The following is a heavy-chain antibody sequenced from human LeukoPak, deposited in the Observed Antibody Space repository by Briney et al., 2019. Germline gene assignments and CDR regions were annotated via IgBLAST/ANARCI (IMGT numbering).Heavy chain of an antibody. J-gene: IGHJ3*02. CDR1: GYTFTGYY. D-gene: IGHD6-13*01. Sequence: ASVKVSCKASGYTFTGYYTHWVRQAPGQGLEWMGWINPNSGGTNYAQKFQGRVTMTRDTSISTAYMELSRLRSDDTAVYYCARARGYSNPLNAFDIWGQGTMVTVSS. V-gene: IGHV1-2*02. CDR3: ARARGYSNPLNAFDI. CDR2: INPNSGGT.